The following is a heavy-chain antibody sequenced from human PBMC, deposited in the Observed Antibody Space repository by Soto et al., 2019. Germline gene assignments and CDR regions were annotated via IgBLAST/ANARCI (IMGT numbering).Heavy chain of an antibody. CDR1: GFTFSSYA. CDR2: ISYDGSNK. V-gene: IGHV3-30-3*01. D-gene: IGHD6-19*01. CDR3: ASYDGSGWYGDDY. Sequence: PGGSLRLSCAASGFTFSSYAMHWVRQAPGKGLEWVAVISYDGSNKYYADSVKGRFTISRDNSKNRLYLQMNSLRAEDTAVYYCASYDGSGWYGDDYWGQGTLVTVSS. J-gene: IGHJ4*02.